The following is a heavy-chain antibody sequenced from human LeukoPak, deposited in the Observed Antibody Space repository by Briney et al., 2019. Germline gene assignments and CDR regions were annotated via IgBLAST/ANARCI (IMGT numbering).Heavy chain of an antibody. CDR1: GSGFIFSNYG. J-gene: IGHJ3*02. Sequence: GGSLRLSCAASGSGFIFSNYGMRWVRQAPGKGLEWVSAISGTGASTFYADSVKGRCIASRDNPKKTVHLQMTNLRAEDTGVYYCAKGQDSYGPYAFDIWGQGTMVTVSS. CDR3: AKGQDSYGPYAFDI. V-gene: IGHV3-23*01. D-gene: IGHD5-18*01. CDR2: ISGTGAST.